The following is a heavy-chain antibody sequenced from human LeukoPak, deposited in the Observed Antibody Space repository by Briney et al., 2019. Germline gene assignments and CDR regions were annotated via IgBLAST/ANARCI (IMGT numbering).Heavy chain of an antibody. CDR2: ITSDEGT. CDR3: ARDFPDGSRNWGFDY. CDR1: GFAFRSHS. D-gene: IGHD3-10*01. J-gene: IGHJ4*02. Sequence: PGRSLRLSSAASGFAFRSHSMNWVRQAPGMGPEWLAFITSDEGTHYADSVKGRFTISRDNAKNSLFLQMNNLRPEDTSVYYCARDFPDGSRNWGFDYWGQGIWVTVSP. V-gene: IGHV3-48*04.